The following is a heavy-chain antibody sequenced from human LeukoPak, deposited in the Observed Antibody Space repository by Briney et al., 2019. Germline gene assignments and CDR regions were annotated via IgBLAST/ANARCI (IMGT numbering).Heavy chain of an antibody. Sequence: GGSLRLSCAASGFTFSSYAMSWVRQAPGKGLEWVSAISGSGGSTYYADSVKGRFTISRDNSKNTLYLQMNSLRAEDTAVYYCAKGLVITMIVVVITATHDAFDIWGQGTMVTVSS. CDR3: AKGLVITMIVVVITATHDAFDI. CDR2: ISGSGGST. V-gene: IGHV3-23*01. J-gene: IGHJ3*02. CDR1: GFTFSSYA. D-gene: IGHD3-22*01.